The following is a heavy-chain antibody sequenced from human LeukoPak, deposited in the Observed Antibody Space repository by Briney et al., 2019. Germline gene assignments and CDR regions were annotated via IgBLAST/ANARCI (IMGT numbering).Heavy chain of an antibody. CDR3: ARLWEGGLRSPVYYCYYGVDA. Sequence: GGSLRLSCVGSDNSFNSYIINWVRQAPGKGLEGVSSISASYTYTYSAHSVKGRFTISRDNHNKSVYLQMDSLRAGDMAVYYCARLWEGGLRSPVYYCYYGVDAWGKGTTVTVSS. V-gene: IGHV3-21*01. CDR2: ISASYTYT. D-gene: IGHD3-16*01. J-gene: IGHJ6*04. CDR1: DNSFNSYI.